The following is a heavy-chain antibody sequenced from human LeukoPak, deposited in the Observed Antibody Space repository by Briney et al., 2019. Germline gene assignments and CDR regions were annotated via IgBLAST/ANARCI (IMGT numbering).Heavy chain of an antibody. CDR1: GFTFSSYE. V-gene: IGHV3-33*08. CDR3: ARSPRSAAGHFDY. D-gene: IGHD6-13*01. Sequence: GGSLRPSCEASGFTFSSYEMNWVRQAPGKGLEWVAVIWYDGSNKYYADSVKGRFTISRDNSKNTLYLQMNSLRAEDTAVYYCARSPRSAAGHFDYWGQGTLVTVSS. J-gene: IGHJ4*02. CDR2: IWYDGSNK.